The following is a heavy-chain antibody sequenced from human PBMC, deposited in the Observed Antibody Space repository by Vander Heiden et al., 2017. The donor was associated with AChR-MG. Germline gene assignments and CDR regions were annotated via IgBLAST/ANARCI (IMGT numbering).Heavy chain of an antibody. CDR1: GFTFSHYA. J-gene: IGHJ4*02. Sequence: EVQLLESGGGLVQTGRSLRPSCAASGFTFSHYAMSWVRHAPGKGLEWVSTITATGGSTYYADSVKGRFTISRDNSKNSLYLQMNSLRADDTAIFYCAKVVELLWFGELFLWGQGTLVTVSS. CDR2: ITATGGST. CDR3: AKVVELLWFGELFL. D-gene: IGHD3-10*01. V-gene: IGHV3-23*01.